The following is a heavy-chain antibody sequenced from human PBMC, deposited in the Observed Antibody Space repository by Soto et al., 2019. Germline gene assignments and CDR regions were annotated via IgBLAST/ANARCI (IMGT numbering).Heavy chain of an antibody. CDR1: GGTFSSYA. CDR3: AREEGGNYGY. J-gene: IGHJ4*02. D-gene: IGHD1-26*01. Sequence: QVQLVPSGAAVKKPGASVTVSCKASGGTFSSYAISWVRQAPGQGLEWMGGIIPIFGPATSAQKFQGRVTINADESTSTAYMELSSLRSEDTAVYYCAREEGGNYGYWGQGTLVTVSS. V-gene: IGHV1-69*01. CDR2: IIPIFGPA.